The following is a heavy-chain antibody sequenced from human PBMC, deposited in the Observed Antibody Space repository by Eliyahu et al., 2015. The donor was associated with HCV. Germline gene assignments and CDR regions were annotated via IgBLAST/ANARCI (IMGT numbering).Heavy chain of an antibody. CDR3: ARDPPITTDYALDV. CDR1: GFPXPSNS. CDR2: IYTDGRT. V-gene: IGHV3-53*02. J-gene: IGHJ6*02. D-gene: IGHD1-1*01. Sequence: EVQLVETGGGLIQPGGSXXLXCAASGFPXPSNSMGWVRQAPGKGLEWISFIYTDGRTFYADSVKGRFTTSRDISTNTVFLQINSLRAEDSAVYYCARDPPITTDYALDVWGQGTTVIVSS.